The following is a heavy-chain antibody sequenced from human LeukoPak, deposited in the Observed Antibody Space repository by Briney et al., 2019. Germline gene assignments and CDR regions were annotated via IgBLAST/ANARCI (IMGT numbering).Heavy chain of an antibody. CDR3: ATVAPGNGYFDY. V-gene: IGHV3-21*01. J-gene: IGHJ4*02. CDR1: GFTFSSYR. CDR2: ITSSSTYI. Sequence: GGSLRLSCAASGFTFSSYRMIWVRQAPGKGLEWVSSITSSSTYIYYADSLKGRFTISRDNAKNSLYLQMNSLTAEDTAVYYCATVAPGNGYFDYWGQGTLVTVSS. D-gene: IGHD6-13*01.